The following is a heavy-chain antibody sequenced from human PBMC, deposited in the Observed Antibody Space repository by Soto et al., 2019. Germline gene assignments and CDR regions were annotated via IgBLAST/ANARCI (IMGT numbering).Heavy chain of an antibody. J-gene: IGHJ4*02. CDR2: IYYSGST. CDR3: ARGGGVTGFDY. CDR1: GGSISSYY. Sequence: QVQLQESGPGLVKPSETLSLTCTVSGGSISSYYWSWIRQPPGKGLEWIGYIYYSGSTNYNPSLKRRFPIPVAPSNNQFSLKLSSVTAADTAVYYCARGGGVTGFDYGGQGTLVTVSS. D-gene: IGHD3-16*01. V-gene: IGHV4-59*01.